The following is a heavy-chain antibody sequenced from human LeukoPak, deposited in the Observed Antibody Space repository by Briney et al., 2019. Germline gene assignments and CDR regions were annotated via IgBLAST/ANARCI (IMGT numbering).Heavy chain of an antibody. J-gene: IGHJ6*03. CDR1: GGSFSTYY. CDR2: INHSGST. V-gene: IGHV4-34*01. CDR3: ARLSDGSGSYQGYYYYYYMDV. D-gene: IGHD3-10*01. Sequence: SETLSLTCAVYGGSFSTYYWSWIRQPPGRGLEWIGEINHSGSTNYNPSLKSRVSLSVDTSKNQFSLKLRSVTAADTAVYYCARLSDGSGSYQGYYYYYYMDVWGKGTTVTISS.